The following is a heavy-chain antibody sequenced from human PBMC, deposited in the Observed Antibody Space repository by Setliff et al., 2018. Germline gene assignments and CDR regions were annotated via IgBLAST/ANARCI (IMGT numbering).Heavy chain of an antibody. CDR1: GYTFTSYG. D-gene: IGHD3-22*01. J-gene: IGHJ4*02. V-gene: IGHV1-18*01. CDR2: ISAYNGNT. Sequence: AASVKVSCKASGYTFTSYGISWVRQAPGQGLEWMGRISAYNGNTNYAQKLQGRVTMTTDTSTSTAYMELRSLRSDDTAVYYCARDRSGAGDYYDSSGYYDYWGQGTLVTVSS. CDR3: ARDRSGAGDYYDSSGYYDY.